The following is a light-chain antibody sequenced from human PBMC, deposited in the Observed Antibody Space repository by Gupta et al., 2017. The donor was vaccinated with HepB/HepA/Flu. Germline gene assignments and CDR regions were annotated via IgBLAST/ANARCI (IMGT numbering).Light chain of an antibody. Sequence: QSVLTQPPSVSGSPGQRVTISCTGSSSNIGAGYDVHWYQRLPRTAPKLLIYGNTNRPSGVPDRFSGSKSGTSASLAITGLQAEDEADYYCQSYDSSLSDVVFGGGTKLTVL. V-gene: IGLV1-40*01. J-gene: IGLJ2*01. CDR1: SSNIGAGYD. CDR2: GNT. CDR3: QSYDSSLSDVV.